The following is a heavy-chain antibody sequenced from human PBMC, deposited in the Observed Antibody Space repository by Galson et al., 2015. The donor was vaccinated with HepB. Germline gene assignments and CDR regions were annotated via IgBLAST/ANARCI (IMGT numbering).Heavy chain of an antibody. CDR1: GFIFGDYI. J-gene: IGHJ4*02. Sequence: SLRLSCAASGFIFGDYIMHWVRQAPGRGLEWVSSIGGSDTYYPDSVKGRFTISRDNAKSSLYLQMSSLRVDDTAVYYCARVLVSSGWYEDHWGQGTPVTVPP. V-gene: IGHV3-69-1*01. D-gene: IGHD6-19*01. CDR3: ARVLVSSGWYEDH. CDR2: IGGSDT.